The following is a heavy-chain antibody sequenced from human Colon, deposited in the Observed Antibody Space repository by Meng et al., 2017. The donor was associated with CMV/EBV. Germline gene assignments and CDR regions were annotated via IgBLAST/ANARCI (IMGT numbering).Heavy chain of an antibody. CDR1: GFNVTNKW. V-gene: IGHV3-66*02. CDR3: ARQVRLDGRFDY. Sequence: GALRLSCKASGFNVTNKWMSWVRQAPGKGLEWVGVSYDAGPTDTAGSAKGRFTISRDNSKNTLFLQMNSLRPEDTAVYYCARQVRLDGRFDYWGQGTLVTVSS. CDR2: SYDAGPT. D-gene: IGHD3-9*01. J-gene: IGHJ4*02.